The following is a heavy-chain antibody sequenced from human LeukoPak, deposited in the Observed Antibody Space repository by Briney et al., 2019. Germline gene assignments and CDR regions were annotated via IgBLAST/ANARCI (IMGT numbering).Heavy chain of an antibody. CDR3: AKDQAAAGLDYYYGMDV. Sequence: PGRSLRLSCAASGFTFDDYAMHWVRQAPGKGLEWVSGISWNSGSIGYADSVKGRFTISRDNAKNTLYLQMNSLRAEDTAVYYCAKDQAAAGLDYYYGMDVWGQGTTVTVSS. V-gene: IGHV3-9*01. D-gene: IGHD6-13*01. CDR2: ISWNSGSI. J-gene: IGHJ6*02. CDR1: GFTFDDYA.